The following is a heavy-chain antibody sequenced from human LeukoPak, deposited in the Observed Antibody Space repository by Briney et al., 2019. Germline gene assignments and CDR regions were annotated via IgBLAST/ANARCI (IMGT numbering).Heavy chain of an antibody. J-gene: IGHJ4*02. Sequence: PGGSLRLSCAASGHPYRVYYMSWTRQAPGKGLEWVSYISSSSSYTNSADSVKGRFTISRDNAKNSLYLQMNSLRADDTAVYYCASLSMVRVVGVYGWRQGTLVTVSS. V-gene: IGHV3-11*06. D-gene: IGHD3-10*01. CDR3: ASLSMVRVVGVYG. CDR1: GHPYRVYY. CDR2: ISSSSSYT.